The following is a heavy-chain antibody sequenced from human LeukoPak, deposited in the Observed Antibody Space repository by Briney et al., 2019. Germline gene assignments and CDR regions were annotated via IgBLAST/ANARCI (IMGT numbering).Heavy chain of an antibody. J-gene: IGHJ4*02. CDR2: ISYDGSNK. Sequence: PGGSLRLSCAASGFTFSSYGMPWVRQAPGKGLEWVAVISYDGSNKYYADSVKGRFTISRDNAKNSLYLQMNSLRDEDTAVYYCARDNDWAFHYWGQGTLVTVSS. CDR3: ARDNDWAFHY. V-gene: IGHV3-30*03. D-gene: IGHD3-9*01. CDR1: GFTFSSYG.